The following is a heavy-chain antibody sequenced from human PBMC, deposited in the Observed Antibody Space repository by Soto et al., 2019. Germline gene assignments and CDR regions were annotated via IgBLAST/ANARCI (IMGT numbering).Heavy chain of an antibody. CDR2: IYYSGST. CDR3: AREGYDSSGYSGSRP. D-gene: IGHD3-22*01. CDR1: GGSISSSSYY. Sequence: PSETLSLTCTVSGGSISSSSYYWGWIRQPPGKGLEWIGSIYYSGSTYYNPSLKSRVTISVDTSKNQFSLKLSSVTAADTAVYYCAREGYDSSGYSGSRPWGQGTLVTVSS. V-gene: IGHV4-39*02. J-gene: IGHJ5*02.